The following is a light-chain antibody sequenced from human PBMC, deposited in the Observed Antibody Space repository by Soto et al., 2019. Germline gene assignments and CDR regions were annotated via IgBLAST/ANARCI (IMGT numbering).Light chain of an antibody. CDR2: AAS. CDR1: QGIRSA. Sequence: AIQVTHSPSSLSASVGDRVTITCRTSQGIRSALGWYQQKPGKVPKLLIYAASTLQSGVPSRFSGSGSGRDFTLTISSLQPEDFATYYCLLDYAYFWAFGQGTKVEIK. V-gene: IGKV1-6*01. J-gene: IGKJ1*01. CDR3: LLDYAYFWA.